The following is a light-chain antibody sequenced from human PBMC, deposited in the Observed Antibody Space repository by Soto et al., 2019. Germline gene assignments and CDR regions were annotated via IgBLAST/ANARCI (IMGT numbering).Light chain of an antibody. CDR3: QQYGGSPTT. CDR2: DAS. Sequence: ERVMTQSPAALSVSPGERATLSCRASQSVNSNLAWYQQKPGQAPRLLIYDASTRATGIPARFSGSGSGTEFSLTISSLQSEDFVVYHCQQYGGSPTTFGQGTKVEIK. CDR1: QSVNSN. V-gene: IGKV3-15*01. J-gene: IGKJ1*01.